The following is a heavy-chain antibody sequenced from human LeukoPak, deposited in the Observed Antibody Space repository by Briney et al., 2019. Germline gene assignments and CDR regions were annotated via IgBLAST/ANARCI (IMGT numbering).Heavy chain of an antibody. CDR1: GGSISSSSYY. CDR2: IYYSGST. J-gene: IGHJ5*02. CDR3: ASSYYDFWSGYLNWFDP. D-gene: IGHD3-3*01. Sequence: PSETLSLTCTVSGGSISSSSYYWGWIRQPPGKGLEWIGSIYYSGSTYYNPSLKSRVTISVDTSKNQFSLKLSSVTAADTAVYYCASSYYDFWSGYLNWFDPWGQGTLVTVSS. V-gene: IGHV4-39*01.